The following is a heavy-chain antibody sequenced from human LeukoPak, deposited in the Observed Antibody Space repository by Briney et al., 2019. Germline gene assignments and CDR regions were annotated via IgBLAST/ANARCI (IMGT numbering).Heavy chain of an antibody. CDR3: ARVFRRGDNNYDGFDV. CDR1: AGSISSAGYY. CDR2: IYASGSA. V-gene: IGHV4-61*02. Sequence: PSETLSLTCTVSAGSISSAGYYWSWIRQPAGKGLEWIGRIYASGSANYSPSLRSRVTISIDTSKNQFSLKLTSVTAADTAVYYCARVFRRGDNNYDGFDVWGQGTMVTVSS. D-gene: IGHD5-24*01. J-gene: IGHJ3*01.